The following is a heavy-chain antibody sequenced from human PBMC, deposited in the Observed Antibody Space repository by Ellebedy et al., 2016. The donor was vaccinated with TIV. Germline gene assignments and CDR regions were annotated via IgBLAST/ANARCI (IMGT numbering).Heavy chain of an antibody. CDR3: AKGLRRETVRGYYGAFDF. J-gene: IGHJ4*02. CDR1: GLTFDDYA. CDR2: ISWNSGSI. V-gene: IGHV3-9*01. Sequence: SLKISCSASGLTFDDYAMHWVRQAPGKGLEWVSTISWNSGSIAYADSVKGQFTISRDNAKNSLYLQMNSLRAEDTALYYCAKGLRRETVRGYYGAFDFWGPGTLVTVSS. D-gene: IGHD3-22*01.